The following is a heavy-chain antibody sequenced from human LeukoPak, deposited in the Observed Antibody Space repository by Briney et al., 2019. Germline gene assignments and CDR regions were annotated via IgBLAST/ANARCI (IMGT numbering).Heavy chain of an antibody. D-gene: IGHD3-16*02. J-gene: IGHJ5*02. CDR3: ARVGMITFGGVIEKYNWFDP. CDR1: GGSISSSSYY. CDR2: IYYSGST. V-gene: IGHV4-39*07. Sequence: SETLSLTCTVSGGSISSSSYYWGWIRQPPGKGLEWIGSIYYSGSTYYNPSLKSRVTISVDTSKNQFSLKLSSVTAADTAVYYCARVGMITFGGVIEKYNWFDPWGQGTLVTVSS.